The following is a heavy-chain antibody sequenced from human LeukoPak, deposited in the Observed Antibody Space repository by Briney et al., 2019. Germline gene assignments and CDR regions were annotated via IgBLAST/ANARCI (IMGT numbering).Heavy chain of an antibody. CDR1: GGSISSSSYY. V-gene: IGHV4-39*01. Sequence: PSETLSLTCTVSGGSISSSSYYWGWIRQPPGKGLEWIGSIYYSGSTYYNPSLKSRVTISVDTSKNQFSLKLSSVTAADTAVYYCARLPPVSVDVYYYYGMDVWGQGTTVTVSS. D-gene: IGHD3/OR15-3a*01. J-gene: IGHJ6*02. CDR3: ARLPPVSVDVYYYYGMDV. CDR2: IYYSGST.